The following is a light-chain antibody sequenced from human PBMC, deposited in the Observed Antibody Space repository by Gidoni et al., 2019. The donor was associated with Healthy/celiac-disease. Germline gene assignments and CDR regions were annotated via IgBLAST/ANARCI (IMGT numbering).Light chain of an antibody. CDR2: TDS. CDR1: ALPKQY. J-gene: IGLJ1*01. V-gene: IGLV3-25*02. Sequence: SYELTQPPSVSVSPGQTARITCSGDALPKQYAYWYQQQPGQAPVLVIDTDSERPSGIPERFSGSSSGTTVTLTISGVQAEDEADYYCQSADSSGTYVFGTGTKVTVL. CDR3: QSADSSGTYV.